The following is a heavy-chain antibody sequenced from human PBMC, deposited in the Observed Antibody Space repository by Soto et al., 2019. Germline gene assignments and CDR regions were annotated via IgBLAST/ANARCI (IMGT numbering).Heavy chain of an antibody. CDR1: GFTFTTND. CDR2: MNANTDST. Sequence: QVQLVQSGAEMKTPGASVKVSCKARGFTFTTNDIHWVRQAPGQRLEWMGWMNANTDSTDSEEDFESSLTMTWNTSISTAYMELTDLTSDDTAVYYCAREVVEVTSRWLDPWGQGTQLPVSS. CDR3: AREVVEVTSRWLDP. J-gene: IGHJ5*02. D-gene: IGHD3-16*01. V-gene: IGHV1-8*02.